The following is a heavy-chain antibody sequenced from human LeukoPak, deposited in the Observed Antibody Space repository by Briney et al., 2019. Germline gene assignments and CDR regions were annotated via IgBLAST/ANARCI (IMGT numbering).Heavy chain of an antibody. Sequence: GGSLRLSCAASGFTFSSYAMSWVRQAPGEGLEWVSATSAGGGRTYYADSVKGRFTISRDNSENTLYLQMSSLRAEDTAVYYCAKATYSSSWPFDYWGQGTLVTASS. J-gene: IGHJ4*02. CDR3: AKATYSSSWPFDY. V-gene: IGHV3-23*01. CDR2: TSAGGGRT. CDR1: GFTFSSYA. D-gene: IGHD6-13*01.